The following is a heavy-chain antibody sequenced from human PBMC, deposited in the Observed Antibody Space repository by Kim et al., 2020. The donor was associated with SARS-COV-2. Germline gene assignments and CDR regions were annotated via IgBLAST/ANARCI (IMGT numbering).Heavy chain of an antibody. D-gene: IGHD3-10*01. J-gene: IGHJ5*02. CDR2: IYHSGST. CDR1: GGSISSGGYS. CDR3: ARGEYFNWFDP. V-gene: IGHV4-30-2*01. Sequence: SETLSLTCAVSGGSISSGGYSWSWIRQPPGKCLEWIGYIYHSGSTYYNPSLKSRVTISVDRSKNQFSLKLSSVTAADTAVYYCARGEYFNWFDPWGQGTLVTVSS.